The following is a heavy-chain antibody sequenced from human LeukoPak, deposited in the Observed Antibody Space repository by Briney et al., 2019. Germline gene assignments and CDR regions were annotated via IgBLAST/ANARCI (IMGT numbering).Heavy chain of an antibody. Sequence: SETLSLTCTVSGGSMNNNYWSWIRPPAGKGLEWVGRIHSSGSTNYNPSLKSRVTMSVDTSKHQFSLKLSSVTAADTALYYCARGTLRLGDLSLSNYFDPWGQGTLVTVSS. CDR2: IHSSGST. J-gene: IGHJ5*02. D-gene: IGHD3-16*02. CDR1: GGSMNNNY. V-gene: IGHV4-4*07. CDR3: ARGTLRLGDLSLSNYFDP.